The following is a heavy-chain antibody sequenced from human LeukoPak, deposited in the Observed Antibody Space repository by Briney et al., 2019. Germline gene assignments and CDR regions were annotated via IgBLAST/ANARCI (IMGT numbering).Heavy chain of an antibody. CDR2: IRYDGSNK. D-gene: IGHD1-26*01. V-gene: IGHV3-30*02. J-gene: IGHJ4*02. CDR1: GFTFSSYG. CDR3: AKDGGATRHFDY. Sequence: GGSLRLSCAASGFTFSSYGMHWVRQAPGKGLEWVAFIRYDGSNKYYADSVKGRFTISRDNSKNTLYLQMNSLRAEDTAVYYCAKDGGATRHFDYWGQGTLVTVSS.